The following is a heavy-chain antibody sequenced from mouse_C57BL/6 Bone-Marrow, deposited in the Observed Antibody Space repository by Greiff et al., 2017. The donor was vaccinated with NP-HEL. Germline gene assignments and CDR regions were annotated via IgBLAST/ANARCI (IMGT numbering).Heavy chain of an antibody. V-gene: IGHV1-81*01. CDR1: GYTFTSYG. CDR2: IYPRSGNT. Sequence: VQLVESGAELARPGASVKLSCKASGYTFTSYGISWVKQRTGQGLEWIGEIYPRSGNTYYNEKFKGKATLTADKSSSTAYMELRSLTSEDSAVYFCAREGVLTGTDYYWGQGTTLTVSS. J-gene: IGHJ2*01. D-gene: IGHD4-1*01. CDR3: AREGVLTGTDYY.